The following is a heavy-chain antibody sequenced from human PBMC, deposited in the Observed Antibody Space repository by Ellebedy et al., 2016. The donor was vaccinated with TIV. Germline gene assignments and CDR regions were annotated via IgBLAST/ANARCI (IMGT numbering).Heavy chain of an antibody. V-gene: IGHV1-18*04. D-gene: IGHD4-17*01. CDR3: ARFVDGDYEDY. Sequence: AASVKVSCKASGYTFTNYGISWARQAPGQGLEWMGWISGCNGNTYSAQKLQGRVTMTTDTSTSTAYMELRSLRSDDTAVYYWARFVDGDYEDYWGQGALVTVSS. J-gene: IGHJ4*02. CDR1: GYTFTNYG. CDR2: ISGCNGNT.